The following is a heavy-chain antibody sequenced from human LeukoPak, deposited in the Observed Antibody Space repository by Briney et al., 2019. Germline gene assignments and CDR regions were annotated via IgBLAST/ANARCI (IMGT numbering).Heavy chain of an antibody. J-gene: IGHJ4*02. D-gene: IGHD3-22*01. Sequence: GGSLRLSCAASGFTFSSYAMSWVRQAPGKGLEWVSAISGSGGSTYYADSVKGRFTISRDNSKNMLYLQLSSLRAGDTAVYYCAKVQISGNYLGWDYWGQGTQVTVSS. CDR3: AKVQISGNYLGWDY. CDR2: ISGSGGST. CDR1: GFTFSSYA. V-gene: IGHV3-23*01.